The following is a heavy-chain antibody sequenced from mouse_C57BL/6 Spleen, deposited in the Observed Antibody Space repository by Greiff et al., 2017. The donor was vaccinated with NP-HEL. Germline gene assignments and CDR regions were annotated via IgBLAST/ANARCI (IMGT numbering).Heavy chain of an antibody. J-gene: IGHJ2*01. CDR3: ARGYYSNLYYFDY. CDR1: GYTFTSYW. D-gene: IGHD2-5*01. V-gene: IGHV1-55*01. CDR2: IYPGSGST. Sequence: VQLQQPGAELVKPGASVKMSCKASGYTFTSYWITWVKQRPGQGLEWIGDIYPGSGSTNYNEKFKSKATLTVDTSSSTAYMQLSSLTSEDSAVYYCARGYYSNLYYFDYWGQGTTLTVSS.